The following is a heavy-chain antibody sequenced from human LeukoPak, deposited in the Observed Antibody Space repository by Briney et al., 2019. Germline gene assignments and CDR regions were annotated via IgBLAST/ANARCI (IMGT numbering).Heavy chain of an antibody. CDR1: GFTFDDYA. J-gene: IGHJ4*02. CDR3: AKDHETGSFDY. D-gene: IGHD3-9*01. V-gene: IGHV3-9*01. CDR2: ISWNSGSI. Sequence: GGSLRLSCAASGFTFDDYAMHWVRQAPGKGREWVSGISWNSGSIGYADSVKGRFTISRDNSKNTLYLQMSSLRAEDTAVYYCAKDHETGSFDYWGQGTLVTVSS.